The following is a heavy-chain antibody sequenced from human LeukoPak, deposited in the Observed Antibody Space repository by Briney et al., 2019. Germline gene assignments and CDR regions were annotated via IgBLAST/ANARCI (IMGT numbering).Heavy chain of an antibody. CDR2: ISYSGST. CDR3: ARRGTGGRSFDI. D-gene: IGHD2-8*02. Sequence: SETLSLTCTVAGGSVSSGSYYWTWIRQPPGKGLEWIGYISYSGSTNFNPSLKSRVTISVDTSKNQFSLNLSSVTAADTAVYYCARRGTGGRSFDIWGQGTMVTVSS. CDR1: GGSVSSGSYY. V-gene: IGHV4-61*01. J-gene: IGHJ3*02.